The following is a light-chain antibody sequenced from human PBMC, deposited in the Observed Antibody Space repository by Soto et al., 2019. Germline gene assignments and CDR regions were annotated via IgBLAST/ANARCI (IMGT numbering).Light chain of an antibody. CDR3: SSYTGSSTYVV. V-gene: IGLV2-14*01. CDR2: DVN. J-gene: IGLJ2*01. CDR1: ISDVGGYNY. Sequence: QSALTQPASVSGSPGQSITISCIGTISDVGGYNYVSWYQQHPGKAPKLMIYDVNNRPSGVSNRFSGSKSGNTASLTISGLQAEDEADYYCSSYTGSSTYVVFGGGTKVTVL.